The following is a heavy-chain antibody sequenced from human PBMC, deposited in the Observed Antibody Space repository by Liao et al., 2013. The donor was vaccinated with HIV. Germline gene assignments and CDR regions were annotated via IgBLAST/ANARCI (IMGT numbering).Heavy chain of an antibody. CDR2: VNHIGAT. J-gene: IGHJ2*01. CDR3: ARVQWEPAPNWYSDL. V-gene: IGHV4-34*01. CDR1: GGPFSGFY. D-gene: IGHD1-26*01. Sequence: QAHLQEWGAGLVKPSETLSLTCTLSGGPFSGFYWSWLRQSPGKGLEWIGEVNHIGATHYNPSLKSRVSISADTSSNHVSLKLTSMTAADTAVYYCARVQWEPAPNWYSDLWGRGTLVIVSS.